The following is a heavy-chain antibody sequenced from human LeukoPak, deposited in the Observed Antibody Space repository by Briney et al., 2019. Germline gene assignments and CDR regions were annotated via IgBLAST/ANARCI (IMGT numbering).Heavy chain of an antibody. J-gene: IGHJ5*02. D-gene: IGHD3-10*01. V-gene: IGHV3-9*01. CDR2: ISWNSGSI. CDR1: GSTFDDYA. Sequence: PGRSLRLSCAASGSTFDDYAIHWVRQLPGKGLEWVSGISWNSGSIGHADSVKGRFTISRDNAKNSLYLQMNSLRVEDTALYYCAKDSGSNPTNWFDPWGEGTLVTVSS. CDR3: AKDSGSNPTNWFDP.